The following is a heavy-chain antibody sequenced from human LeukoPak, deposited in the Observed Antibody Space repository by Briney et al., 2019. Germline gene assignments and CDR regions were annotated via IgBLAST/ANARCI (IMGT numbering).Heavy chain of an antibody. Sequence: GVSVKVSCKASGYTFSGYYMHWLRQAPGQGLEWMGWINPNGGVTNYAQKFQGRVTMTRDTSISTAYMELSRLRSDDTAVYYCARDGGDGYNFYYWGQGTLVTVSS. CDR1: GYTFSGYY. V-gene: IGHV1-2*02. CDR2: INPNGGVT. J-gene: IGHJ4*02. CDR3: ARDGGDGYNFYY. D-gene: IGHD5-24*01.